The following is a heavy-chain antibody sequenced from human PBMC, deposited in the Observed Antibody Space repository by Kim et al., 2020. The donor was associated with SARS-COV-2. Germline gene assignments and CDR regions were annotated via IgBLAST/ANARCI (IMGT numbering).Heavy chain of an antibody. V-gene: IGHV3-23*01. D-gene: IGHD6-19*01. CDR3: AKSLFRWALKALAVAPCMDV. J-gene: IGHJ6*02. CDR1: GFTFSSYA. Sequence: GGSLRLSCAASGFTFSSYAMSWVRQAPGKGLEWVSAISGSGGSTYYADSVKGRFTISRDNSKNTLYLQMNSLRAEDTAVYYCAKSLFRWALKALAVAPCMDVWGQGTMVTVSS. CDR2: ISGSGGST.